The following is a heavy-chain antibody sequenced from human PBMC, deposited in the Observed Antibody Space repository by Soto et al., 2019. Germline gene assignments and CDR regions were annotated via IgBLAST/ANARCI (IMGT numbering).Heavy chain of an antibody. Sequence: QVQLVQSGAEVNKPGSSVKVSCKASGGTFSSYAISWVRQAPGQGLEWMGGIIHIFGTANYAQKFQGRVTVTADGCTSKAYMEMSSSISEDTAWYYCARELINWRAVAGTLNKWCQFDPWGQGTLVTVSS. J-gene: IGHJ5*02. D-gene: IGHD6-19*01. CDR3: ARELINWRAVAGTLNKWCQFDP. CDR2: IIHIFGTA. V-gene: IGHV1-69*01. CDR1: GGTFSSYA.